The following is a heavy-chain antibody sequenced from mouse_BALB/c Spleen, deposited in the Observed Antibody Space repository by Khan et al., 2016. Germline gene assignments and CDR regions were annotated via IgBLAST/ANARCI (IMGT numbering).Heavy chain of an antibody. V-gene: IGHV9-3-1*01. CDR1: GYTFTNYG. D-gene: IGHD1-1*01. CDR2: INTYTGEP. Sequence: QIQLVQSGPELKKPGETVKISCKASGYTFTNYGMNWVKQAPGKGLKWVGWINTYTGEPTFADDFKGRFAFSLETSASTAYLQINNLKNDDTATYLSARYYGSGLYYFDYWGQGTTLTVSS. CDR3: ARYYGSGLYYFDY. J-gene: IGHJ2*01.